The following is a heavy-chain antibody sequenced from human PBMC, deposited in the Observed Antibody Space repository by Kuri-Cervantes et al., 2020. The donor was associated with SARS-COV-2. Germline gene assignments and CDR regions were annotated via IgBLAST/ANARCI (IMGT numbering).Heavy chain of an antibody. Sequence: GESLKISCSASGFTFSSYAMHWVRQAPGKGLEYVSAISSNGGSTYYADSVKGRFTISRDNSKNTLYLQMNSLRAEDTAVYYCAKEGIAATGDYSYYYYVDVWGKGTTVTVSS. V-gene: IGHV3-64*04. CDR1: GFTFSSYA. CDR2: ISSNGGST. CDR3: AKEGIAATGDYSYYYYVDV. J-gene: IGHJ6*03. D-gene: IGHD6-13*01.